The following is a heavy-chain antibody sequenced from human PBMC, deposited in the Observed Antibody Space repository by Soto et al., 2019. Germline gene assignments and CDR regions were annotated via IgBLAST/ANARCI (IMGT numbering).Heavy chain of an antibody. D-gene: IGHD3-10*01. CDR1: GFTFSSYG. J-gene: IGHJ4*02. V-gene: IGHV3-30*18. CDR3: AKDYYGSGSSFDY. CDR2: ISYDGSNK. Sequence: GGSLRLSCAASGFTFSSYGMHWVRQAPGKGLEWVAVISYDGSNKYYADSVKGRFTISRDNSKNTLYLQMNSLRAEDTAVYYCAKDYYGSGSSFDYWGQGTLVTVSS.